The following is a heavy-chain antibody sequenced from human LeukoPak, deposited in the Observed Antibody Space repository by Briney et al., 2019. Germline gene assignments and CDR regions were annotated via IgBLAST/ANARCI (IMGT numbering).Heavy chain of an antibody. CDR1: GFTFSSYG. CDR2: IWYDGSNK. V-gene: IGHV3-33*01. D-gene: IGHD2-21*02. J-gene: IGHJ4*02. CDR3: ARDREVVTAIGSLDY. Sequence: GGSLRLSCAASGFTFSSYGMHWVRQAPGKGLEWVAVIWYDGSNKYYADSVKGRFTISRDNSKNTLYLQMNSLRAEDTAVYYCARDREVVTAIGSLDYWGQGTLVTVSS.